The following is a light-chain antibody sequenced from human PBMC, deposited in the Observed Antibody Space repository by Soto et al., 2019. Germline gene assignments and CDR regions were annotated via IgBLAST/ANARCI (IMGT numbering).Light chain of an antibody. CDR1: SSDVGGYNY. CDR2: DVS. CDR3: SSYTSSSTLDNV. Sequence: QSVLTQPASVSGSPGQSITISCTGTSSDVGGYNYVSWYQQHPGKALKLMIYDVSNRPSGVSNRFAGSKSGNTASLTISGLQAEDEADYYCSSYTSSSTLDNVFGTGTKVTV. V-gene: IGLV2-14*01. J-gene: IGLJ1*01.